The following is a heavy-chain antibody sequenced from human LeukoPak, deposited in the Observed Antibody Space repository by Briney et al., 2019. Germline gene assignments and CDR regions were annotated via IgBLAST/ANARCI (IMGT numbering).Heavy chain of an antibody. V-gene: IGHV3-7*01. CDR3: AKWELYSGFYYIDY. CDR2: IKPDGSLI. J-gene: IGHJ4*02. CDR1: GFTFSSYW. D-gene: IGHD1-26*01. Sequence: GGSLRLSCAASGFTFSSYWMTWVRQGPGKGLEWVANIKPDGSLIYYVDSVKGRITISRDNAKNSLYLQMNSLRAEDTAVYYCAKWELYSGFYYIDYWGQGTLATVSS.